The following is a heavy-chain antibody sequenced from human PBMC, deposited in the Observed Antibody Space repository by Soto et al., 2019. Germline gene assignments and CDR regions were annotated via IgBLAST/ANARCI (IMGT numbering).Heavy chain of an antibody. J-gene: IGHJ5*02. CDR3: ARTSYDSSGTAADP. V-gene: IGHV4-31*03. D-gene: IGHD3-22*01. CDR1: GGSISSGNNY. CDR2: IYYSGST. Sequence: QVQLQESGPGLVKPSQTLSLTCTVSGGSISSGNNYWSWIRQHPGKGLEWLGYIYYSGSTYYNPYLKSRVTISVDPSKNQFYLKLSSVTPADTALYYCARTSYDSSGTAADPWGQGTLVTVSS.